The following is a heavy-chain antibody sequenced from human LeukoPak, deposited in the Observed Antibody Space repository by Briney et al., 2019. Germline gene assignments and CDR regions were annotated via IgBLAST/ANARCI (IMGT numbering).Heavy chain of an antibody. V-gene: IGHV4-61*02. CDR1: GGSISSGNYY. CDR2: IYTSGST. CDR3: AREPPHRGFGEMDYFYYYMDV. D-gene: IGHD3-10*01. J-gene: IGHJ6*03. Sequence: SQTLSLTGTVSGGSISSGNYYWSWIRQPAGKGLEWIGRIYTSGSTYYNPSLKSRVTISVDTSKNQFSLKLRSVTAADTAVYSCAREPPHRGFGEMDYFYYYMDVWGKGTTVTVSS.